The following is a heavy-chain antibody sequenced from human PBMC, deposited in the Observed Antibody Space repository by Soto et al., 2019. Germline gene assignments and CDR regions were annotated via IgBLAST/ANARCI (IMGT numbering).Heavy chain of an antibody. J-gene: IGHJ6*02. CDR3: ARDGGSIFGVYYGMDV. V-gene: IGHV1-69*05. CDR2: IIPIFGTA. CDR1: GGTFSSYA. D-gene: IGHD3-3*01. Sequence: QVQLVQSGAEVKKPGSSVKVSCKASGGTFSSYAISWVRQAPGQGLEWMGGIIPIFGTAHYAQKFQGRVTLPXXDXTXXAYMELSSLRSEDTAVYYCARDGGSIFGVYYGMDVWGQGTTVTVSS.